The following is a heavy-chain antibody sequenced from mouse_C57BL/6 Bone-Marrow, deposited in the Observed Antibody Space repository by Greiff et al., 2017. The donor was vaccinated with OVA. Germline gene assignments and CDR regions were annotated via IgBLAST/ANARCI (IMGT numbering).Heavy chain of an antibody. CDR1: GYTFTSYW. D-gene: IGHD2-4*01. J-gene: IGHJ3*01. Sequence: QVQLQQPGAELVMPGASVKLSCKASGYTFTSYWMHWVKQRPGQGLEWIGEIDPSDSYTNYNQKFKGKSTLTVDKSSSTAYMQLSSLTSEDSAVYYCARREMITIAWFAYWGQGTLVTVSA. V-gene: IGHV1-69*01. CDR3: ARREMITIAWFAY. CDR2: IDPSDSYT.